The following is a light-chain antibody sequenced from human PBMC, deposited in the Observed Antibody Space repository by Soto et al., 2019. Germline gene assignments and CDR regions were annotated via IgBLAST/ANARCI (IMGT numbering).Light chain of an antibody. CDR1: SSDFGNYNL. CDR3: CSYTSSSTLVV. CDR2: EVN. J-gene: IGLJ2*01. Sequence: QSALTQPASVSGSPGQSITISCTGTSSDFGNYNLVSWYQQHPGKVPKLILFEVNKRPSGVSGRFSGSKSGNTASLTISGLQAEDEADYYCCSYTSSSTLVVFGGGTKVTVL. V-gene: IGLV2-14*02.